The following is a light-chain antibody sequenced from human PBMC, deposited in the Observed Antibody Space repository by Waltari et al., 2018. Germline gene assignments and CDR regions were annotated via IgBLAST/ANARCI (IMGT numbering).Light chain of an antibody. CDR2: WAS. J-gene: IGKJ1*01. V-gene: IGKV4-1*01. CDR1: QSVLNSSNNKNY. Sequence: DIVMTQSPDSLAVSLGERATINCKSSQSVLNSSNNKNYLAWYQQKPGQPPKRPLYWASTRESGVPDRFSGSGSGTDFTLTISSLQAEDVAVYYCQQYYSTPWTFGQGTKVEIK. CDR3: QQYYSTPWT.